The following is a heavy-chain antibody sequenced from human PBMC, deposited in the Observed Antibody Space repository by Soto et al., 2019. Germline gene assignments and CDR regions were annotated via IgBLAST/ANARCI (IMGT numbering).Heavy chain of an antibody. CDR3: ARDGDGYNY. CDR2: IYPSGSI. Sequence: SETLSLTCAVSGGSISSGGYSWSWIRQPPGKGLEWIGYIYPSGSICYNPSLKSRVTISVDTSKNQFSLKLSSVTAADTAVYYCARDGDGYNYWGQGTLVTVSS. CDR1: GGSISSGGYS. V-gene: IGHV4-30-2*01. D-gene: IGHD5-12*01. J-gene: IGHJ4*02.